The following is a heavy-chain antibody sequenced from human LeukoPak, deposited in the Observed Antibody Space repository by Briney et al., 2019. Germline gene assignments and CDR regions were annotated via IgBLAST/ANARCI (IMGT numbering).Heavy chain of an antibody. CDR1: GGSISSYY. V-gene: IGHV4-59*01. CDR3: ARSSGYYLTFDY. Sequence: SETLSLTCTVSGGSISSYYWSWIRQPPGKGLEWIGYIYYSGSTNCNPSLKSRVTISVDTSKNQFSLKLSSVTAADTAVYYCARSSGYYLTFDYWGQGILVTVSS. J-gene: IGHJ4*02. CDR2: IYYSGST. D-gene: IGHD3-22*01.